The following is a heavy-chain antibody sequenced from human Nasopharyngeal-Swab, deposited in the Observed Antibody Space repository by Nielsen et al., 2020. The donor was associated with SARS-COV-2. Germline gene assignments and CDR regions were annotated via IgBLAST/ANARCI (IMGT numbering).Heavy chain of an antibody. V-gene: IGHV3-11*06. CDR3: ARGARGFLGVVITTYYYYYYMDV. J-gene: IGHJ6*03. D-gene: IGHD3-3*01. Sequence: RQAPGKGLEWISYISGKSTYTSYADSVKGRFTISRDNAKNSLYLQMNSLRAEDTAVYYCARGARGFLGVVITTYYYYYYMDVWGKGTTVTVSS. CDR2: ISGKSTYT.